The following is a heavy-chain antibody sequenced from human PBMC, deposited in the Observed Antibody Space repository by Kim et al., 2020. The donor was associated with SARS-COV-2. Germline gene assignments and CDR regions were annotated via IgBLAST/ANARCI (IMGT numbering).Heavy chain of an antibody. Sequence: GGSLRLSCAASGFTFSDYAMNWVRQAPGKGLEWISCGGISNNMYYADSVKGRFTISRDNAKNSLYLQMNSLRDEDTAVYYCARKKGGSIYHFDYWGQGTLVTVSS. CDR1: GFTFSDYA. CDR3: ARKKGGSIYHFDY. CDR2: GGISNNM. V-gene: IGHV3-48*02. J-gene: IGHJ4*02. D-gene: IGHD3-16*01.